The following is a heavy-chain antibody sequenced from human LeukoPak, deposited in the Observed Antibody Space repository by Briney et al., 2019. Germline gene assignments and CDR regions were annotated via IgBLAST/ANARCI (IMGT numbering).Heavy chain of an antibody. Sequence: GGSLRLSCAASGFTFSNYWMSWVRQAPGKGLEWVANIKQDGSEQNYVDSMKGRFTISRDNAKNSLYLQMNSLRAEDTAVYYCVRESYQPYWGQGTLVTVSS. J-gene: IGHJ4*02. CDR2: IKQDGSEQ. V-gene: IGHV3-7*05. D-gene: IGHD2-2*01. CDR3: VRESYQPY. CDR1: GFTFSNYW.